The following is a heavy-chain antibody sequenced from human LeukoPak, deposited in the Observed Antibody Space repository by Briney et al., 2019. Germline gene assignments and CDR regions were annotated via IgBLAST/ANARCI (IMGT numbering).Heavy chain of an antibody. CDR3: AKQRTGSCYSCFDY. V-gene: IGHV3-7*01. CDR1: GFTFSSYW. Sequence: GGSLRLSCAASGFTFSSYWMSWVRQAPGKGLEWVANIKQDGSEKYYVDSVKGRFTISRDNAKNSLYLQMNSLRAEDTAVYYCAKQRTGSCYSCFDYWGQGTLVTVSS. D-gene: IGHD2-15*01. J-gene: IGHJ4*02. CDR2: IKQDGSEK.